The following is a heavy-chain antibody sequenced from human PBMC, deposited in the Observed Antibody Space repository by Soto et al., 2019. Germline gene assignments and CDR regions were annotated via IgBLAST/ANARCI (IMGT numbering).Heavy chain of an antibody. Sequence: QVQLVESGGGVVQPGRSLRLSCAASGFTFSSYGIHWVRQAPGKGLEWVTGMWYDGSKKYYADSVKGRFTISRDTSENTLFLQMNSLRAEDTAVYYCARAGAAAGLYYFDYWGQGTLVIVSS. CDR3: ARAGAAAGLYYFDY. CDR1: GFTFSSYG. CDR2: MWYDGSKK. D-gene: IGHD6-13*01. V-gene: IGHV3-33*01. J-gene: IGHJ4*02.